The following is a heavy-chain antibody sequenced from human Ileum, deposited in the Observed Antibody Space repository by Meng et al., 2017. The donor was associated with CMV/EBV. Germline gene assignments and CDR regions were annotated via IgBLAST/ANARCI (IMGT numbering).Heavy chain of an antibody. D-gene: IGHD1-26*01. V-gene: IGHV3-30*02. Sequence: GGSLRLSCAASGFTFSNYGMHWVRQAPGKGLEWVAFIRFDGSYKYYADSVKGRFTISRDNSKNTLYLQMNSLRAEDTAVYYCAKGGSGSYPTYGMDVWGQGTTVT. CDR2: IRFDGSYK. CDR3: AKGGSGSYPTYGMDV. CDR1: GFTFSNYG. J-gene: IGHJ6*02.